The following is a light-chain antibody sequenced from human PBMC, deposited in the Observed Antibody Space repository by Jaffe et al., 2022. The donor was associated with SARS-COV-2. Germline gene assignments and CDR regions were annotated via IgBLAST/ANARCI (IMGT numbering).Light chain of an antibody. CDR3: VTWDTNTHIHV. CDR2: VEQSGTY. Sequence: QPVLTQSSSASASLGSSVKLTCTLSSGHRTHVIAWHQHQPGKAPRYLMKVEQSGTYNKGSGLPDRFSGSSSGADRYLTISNLQSEDEADYYCVTWDTNTHIHVFGSGTQVTVL. V-gene: IGLV4-60*03. J-gene: IGLJ1*01. CDR1: SGHRTHV.